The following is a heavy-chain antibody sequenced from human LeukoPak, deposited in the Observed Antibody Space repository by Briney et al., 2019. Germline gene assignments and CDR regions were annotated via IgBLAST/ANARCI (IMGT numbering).Heavy chain of an antibody. D-gene: IGHD2-2*01. J-gene: IGHJ5*02. Sequence: ASVKVSCKASGYTFTSYAMHWVRQAPGQRLEWMGWINAGNGNTKYPQKFQGRVTITKDTSASTAYMELSNLRSEDTAVYYCAGDRGSIVVVPAAMPSGPLRPWGQGTLVTVSS. CDR2: INAGNGNT. CDR1: GYTFTSYA. V-gene: IGHV1-3*01. CDR3: AGDRGSIVVVPAAMPSGPLRP.